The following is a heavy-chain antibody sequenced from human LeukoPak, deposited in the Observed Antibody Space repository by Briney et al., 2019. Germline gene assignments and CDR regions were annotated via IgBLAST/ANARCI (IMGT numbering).Heavy chain of an antibody. CDR3: ARAADPYDSSGYYLAEYFQH. D-gene: IGHD3-22*01. V-gene: IGHV1-18*01. J-gene: IGHJ1*01. Sequence: ASVKVSCEASGYTFTSYGISWVRQAPGQGPEWMGWISAYNGNTNYAQKLQGRVTMTTDTSTSTAYMELRSLRSDDTAVYYCARAADPYDSSGYYLAEYFQHWGQGTLVTVSS. CDR2: ISAYNGNT. CDR1: GYTFTSYG.